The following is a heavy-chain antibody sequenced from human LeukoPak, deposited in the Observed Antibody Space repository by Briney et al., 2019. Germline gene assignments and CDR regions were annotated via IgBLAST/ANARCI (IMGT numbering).Heavy chain of an antibody. CDR2: ISGDGGDT. D-gene: IGHD1-26*01. J-gene: IGHJ4*02. Sequence: GGSLRLSCVASGFTFNDYAMHWVRQTPGKGLEWVSLISGDGGDTYYTDSVKGRFTISRDNSKNSLYLQMNGLRTEDTAFYYCAREGTTSYYGFCYWGQGTLVTAS. V-gene: IGHV3-43*02. CDR3: AREGTTSYYGFCY. CDR1: GFTFNDYA.